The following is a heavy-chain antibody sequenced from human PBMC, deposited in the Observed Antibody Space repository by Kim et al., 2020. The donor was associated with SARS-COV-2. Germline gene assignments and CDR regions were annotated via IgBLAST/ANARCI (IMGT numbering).Heavy chain of an antibody. V-gene: IGHV3-21*01. Sequence: GGSLRLSCAASGFTFSSYSMNWVRQPPGKGLEWVSSISSSSSYIYYADSVKGRFTISRDNAKNSLYLQMNSLRAEDTAVYYCAINDIVVVPAAIRTDYWGQGTLVTVSS. D-gene: IGHD2-2*02. CDR3: AINDIVVVPAAIRTDY. J-gene: IGHJ4*02. CDR2: ISSSSSYI. CDR1: GFTFSSYS.